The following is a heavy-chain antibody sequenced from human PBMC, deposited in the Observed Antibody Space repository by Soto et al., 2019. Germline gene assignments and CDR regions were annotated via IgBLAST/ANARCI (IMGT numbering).Heavy chain of an antibody. J-gene: IGHJ4*02. Sequence: PSETLSLTCAVSGGSISSGGYSWSWIRQPPGKGLEWIGYIYHSGSTYYNPSLKSRVTISVDRSKNQFSLKLSSVTAADTAVYYCARHVSGSYSSFDYWGQGTLVTVSS. CDR3: ARHVSGSYSSFDY. CDR2: IYHSGST. D-gene: IGHD1-26*01. V-gene: IGHV4-30-2*01. CDR1: GGSISSGGYS.